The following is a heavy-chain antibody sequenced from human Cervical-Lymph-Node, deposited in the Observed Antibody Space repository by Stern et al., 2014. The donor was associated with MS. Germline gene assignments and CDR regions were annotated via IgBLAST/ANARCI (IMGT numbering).Heavy chain of an antibody. V-gene: IGHV2-26*01. D-gene: IGHD6-13*01. CDR1: GFSLTNARMG. Sequence: ESGPVLVKPTETLTLTCTVSGFSLTNARMGVSWIRQPPGKALEWLAHSCPKYENAYSTYLKGRLTISKDTSKSQVVLTMTNMDPVDTATYYCARMMQHLAGDAFDIWGQGTVVTVSS. CDR2: SCPKYEN. CDR3: ARMMQHLAGDAFDI. J-gene: IGHJ3*02.